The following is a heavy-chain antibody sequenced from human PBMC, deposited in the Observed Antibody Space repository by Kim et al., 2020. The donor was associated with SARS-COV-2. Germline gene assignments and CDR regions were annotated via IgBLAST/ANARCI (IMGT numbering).Heavy chain of an antibody. D-gene: IGHD3-16*01. Sequence: PSLKSRVNISVDTSKNQFSLKLSSVTAADTAVYYCARGNLTDDGYYFDYWGQGTLVTVSS. CDR3: ARGNLTDDGYYFDY. J-gene: IGHJ4*02. V-gene: IGHV4-34*01.